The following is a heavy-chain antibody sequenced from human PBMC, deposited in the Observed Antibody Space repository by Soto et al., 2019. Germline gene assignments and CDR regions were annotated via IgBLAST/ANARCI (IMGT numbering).Heavy chain of an antibody. Sequence: GGSLRLSCAASGFTFSSYAMHWVRQAPGKGLEWVAVISYDGSNKYYADSVKGRFTISRDNSKNTLYLQMNSLRAEDTAVYYCARDPDYAVAGGLYFDYWGQGTLVTVSS. CDR2: ISYDGSNK. D-gene: IGHD6-19*01. J-gene: IGHJ4*02. CDR1: GFTFSSYA. CDR3: ARDPDYAVAGGLYFDY. V-gene: IGHV3-30-3*01.